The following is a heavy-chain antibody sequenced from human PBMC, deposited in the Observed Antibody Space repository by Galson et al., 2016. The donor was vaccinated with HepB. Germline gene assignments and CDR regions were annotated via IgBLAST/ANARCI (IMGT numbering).Heavy chain of an antibody. CDR3: AKDRAGAGSRGFDF. CDR1: GFIFSSYG. D-gene: IGHD6-13*01. CDR2: ISNDGSNT. J-gene: IGHJ4*02. Sequence: SLRLSCAASGFIFSSYGMHWVRQAPGKGLEWVALISNDGSNTYYAESLKGRLTISRDNSNNTMFLHMNSLRGEDTAVYYCAKDRAGAGSRGFDFWGQGTLVTVSS. V-gene: IGHV3-30*18.